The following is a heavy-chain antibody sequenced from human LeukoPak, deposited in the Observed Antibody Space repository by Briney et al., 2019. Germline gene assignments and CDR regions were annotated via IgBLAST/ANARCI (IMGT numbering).Heavy chain of an antibody. CDR2: VNQGGST. D-gene: IGHD2-15*01. V-gene: IGHV4-38-2*02. J-gene: IGHJ4*02. CDR1: SSSISGDYF. CDR3: ARVIGATSMDC. Sequence: SETLSLTCSVSSSSISGDYFWGWVRQPPGKGLEWIGSVNQGGSTYYYWSLKSRVTMSVDTSKNQLSLKLTSVTAADTAVYFCARVIGATSMDCWGQGILVTVSS.